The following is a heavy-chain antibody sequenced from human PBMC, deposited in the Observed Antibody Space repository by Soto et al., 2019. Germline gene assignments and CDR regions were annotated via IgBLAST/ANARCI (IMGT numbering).Heavy chain of an antibody. D-gene: IGHD5-12*01. CDR1: GYSFISYA. CDR2: INAGNGNT. J-gene: IGHJ3*01. Sequence: ASVKVSCKASGYSFISYAMHWVRQAPGQRLEWMGWINAGNGNTKHSQKFQGRVTLTRDTSATTAYMELSSLRSEDTAVYYCARTSDYDDAFDVWAKGQWSPSPQ. V-gene: IGHV1-3*01. CDR3: ARTSDYDDAFDV.